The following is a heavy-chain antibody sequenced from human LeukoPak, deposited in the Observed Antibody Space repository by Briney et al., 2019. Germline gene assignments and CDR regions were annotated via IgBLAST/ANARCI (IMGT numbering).Heavy chain of an antibody. J-gene: IGHJ4*02. D-gene: IGHD3/OR15-3a*01. CDR1: VYTYTSYA. CDR2: INTNTGNP. CDR3: AKLHGLAENDF. Sequence: ASVTVSCKASVYTYTSYAMNWVRQAPGQGLEWMGRINTNTGNPTYSRGFTGRFVLSLDTSVNTAYLQINSLKTEDTAMYYCAKLHGLAENDFWGQGTLVTVSS. V-gene: IGHV7-4-1*02.